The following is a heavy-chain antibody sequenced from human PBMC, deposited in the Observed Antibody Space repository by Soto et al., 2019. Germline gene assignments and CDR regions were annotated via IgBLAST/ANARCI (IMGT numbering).Heavy chain of an antibody. J-gene: IGHJ3*02. Sequence: GGSLRLSCAASGFTFSNAWMNWVRQAPGKGLEWVGRIKSKTDGGTTDYAAPVKGRFTISRDDSKNTLYLQMNSLNTEDTAVYYCTTDLIEVWSGYPMDAFDIWGQGTMVTVSS. CDR2: IKSKTDGGTT. CDR3: TTDLIEVWSGYPMDAFDI. V-gene: IGHV3-15*07. CDR1: GFTFSNAW. D-gene: IGHD3-3*01.